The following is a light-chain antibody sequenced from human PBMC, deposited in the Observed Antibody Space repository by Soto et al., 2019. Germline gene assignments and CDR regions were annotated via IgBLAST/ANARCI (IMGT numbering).Light chain of an antibody. V-gene: IGKV1-5*01. J-gene: IGKJ1*01. CDR3: QQYHRYST. CDR2: DVS. Sequence: DIQMTQAPSTLSASVGDRVTITCRASQNINAWLAWYQQKSGKAPKLLIYDVSTLHSGVPSRFSGSASGTEFTLTISNLESDDFATYYCQQYHRYSTFGQGTKVDIK. CDR1: QNINAW.